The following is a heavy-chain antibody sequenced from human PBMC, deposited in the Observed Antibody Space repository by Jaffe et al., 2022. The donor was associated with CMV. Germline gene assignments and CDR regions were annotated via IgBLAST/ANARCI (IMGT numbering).Heavy chain of an antibody. D-gene: IGHD2-8*01. V-gene: IGHV1-69*01. CDR1: GGTFSSYA. CDR3: AREAGDVLMVYAIGRAFDI. J-gene: IGHJ3*02. CDR2: IIPIFGTA. Sequence: QVQLVQSGAEVKKPGSSVKVSCKASGGTFSSYAISWVRQAPGQGLEWMGGIIPIFGTANYAQKFQGRVTITADESTSTAYMELSSLRSEDTAVYYCAREAGDVLMVYAIGRAFDIWGQGTMVTVSS.